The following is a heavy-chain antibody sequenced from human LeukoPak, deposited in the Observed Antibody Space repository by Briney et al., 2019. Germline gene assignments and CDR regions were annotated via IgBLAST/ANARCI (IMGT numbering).Heavy chain of an antibody. CDR1: GGSISSGGYS. D-gene: IGHD1/OR15-1a*01. V-gene: IGHV4-30-2*01. Sequence: PSQTLSLTCAVSGGSISSGGYSWSWIRQPPGKGLEWIGYIYHSGSTYYNPSLKSRVTIPVDRSKNQFSLKLSSVTAADTAVYYCAREAQQGPGYYGMDVWGKGTTVTVSS. CDR2: IYHSGST. CDR3: AREAQQGPGYYGMDV. J-gene: IGHJ6*04.